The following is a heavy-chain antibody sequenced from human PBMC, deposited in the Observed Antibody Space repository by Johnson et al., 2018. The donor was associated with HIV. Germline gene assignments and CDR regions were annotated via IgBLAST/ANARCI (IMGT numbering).Heavy chain of an antibody. CDR3: ARSARWDSSSWYSFAPCAFDI. J-gene: IGHJ3*02. Sequence: QVQLVESGGGVVRPGGSLRLSCAASGFTFSASAMHWVRQTPGKGLEWVAVISYVGTNEDYADSVKGRFTISRDNAKNSLYLQMNSLRAEDTAVYYCARSARWDSSSWYSFAPCAFDIWGQGTMVTVSS. V-gene: IGHV3-30*04. CDR1: GFTFSASA. D-gene: IGHD6-13*01. CDR2: ISYVGTNE.